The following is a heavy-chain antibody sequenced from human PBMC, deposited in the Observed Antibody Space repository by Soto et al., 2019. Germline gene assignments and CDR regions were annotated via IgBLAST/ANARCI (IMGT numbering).Heavy chain of an antibody. CDR2: IKQDGSEK. Sequence: GGSLRLSCAASGFTFSSYWMSWVRQAPGKGLEWVANIKQDGSEKYYVDSVKGRFTISRDNAKNSLYLQMNSLRAEDTAVYYCARGGFRYSYGQFDYWGQGTLVTVSS. V-gene: IGHV3-7*03. CDR1: GFTFSSYW. D-gene: IGHD5-18*01. CDR3: ARGGFRYSYGQFDY. J-gene: IGHJ4*02.